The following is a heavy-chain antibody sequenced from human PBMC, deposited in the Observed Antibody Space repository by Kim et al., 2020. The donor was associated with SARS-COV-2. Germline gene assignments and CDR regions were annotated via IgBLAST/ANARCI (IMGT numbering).Heavy chain of an antibody. CDR3: ARAGGWLRISHCYYGMDV. Sequence: SETLSLTCAVYGGSFSGYYWSWIRQPPGKGLEWIGEINHSGSTNYNPSLKSRVTISVDTSKNQFSLKLSSVTAADTAVYYCARAGGWLRISHCYYGMDVWGQGTTGTRSS. J-gene: IGHJ6*02. CDR2: INHSGST. V-gene: IGHV4-34*01. D-gene: IGHD5-12*01. CDR1: GGSFSGYY.